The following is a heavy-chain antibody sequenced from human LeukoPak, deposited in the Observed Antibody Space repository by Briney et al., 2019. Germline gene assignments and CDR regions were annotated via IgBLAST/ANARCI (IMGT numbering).Heavy chain of an antibody. CDR2: ISSSGSTI. J-gene: IGHJ4*02. V-gene: IGHV3-11*01. CDR1: GFTFSDYY. D-gene: IGHD3-22*01. Sequence: GGSLRLSCAVSGFTFSDYYMSWIRQAPGKGLEWVSYISSSGSTIYYAGSVKGRFTISRDNAKNSLYLQMNSLRAEDTAVYYCARVQGPSTMIVQDWGQGTLVTVSS. CDR3: ARVQGPSTMIVQD.